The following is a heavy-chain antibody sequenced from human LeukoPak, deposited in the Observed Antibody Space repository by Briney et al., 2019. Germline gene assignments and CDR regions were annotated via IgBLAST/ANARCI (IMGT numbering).Heavy chain of an antibody. Sequence: GGSLRLSCAASGFTFNSNGVHWVRQAPGKGLDWVAVISHDGSNKYYADSVKGRFTISRDNSKNTLYLQMNSLRAEDTAVYYCAKESDGSGSYIDYWGHGTLVTVSS. V-gene: IGHV3-30*18. D-gene: IGHD3-10*01. CDR1: GFTFNSNG. J-gene: IGHJ4*01. CDR3: AKESDGSGSYIDY. CDR2: ISHDGSNK.